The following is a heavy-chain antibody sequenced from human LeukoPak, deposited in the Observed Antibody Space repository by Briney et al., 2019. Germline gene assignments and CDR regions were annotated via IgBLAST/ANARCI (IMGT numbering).Heavy chain of an antibody. V-gene: IGHV3-21*01. D-gene: IGHD3-10*01. CDR1: GFTFSSCS. CDR3: ARGSGYYGSGSYWDFDY. CDR2: ISSSSSYI. Sequence: PGGSLRLSCAASGFTFSSCSMNWVRQAPGKGLEWVSSISSSSSYIYYADSVKGRFTISRDNAKNSLYLQMNSLRAEDTAVYYCARGSGYYGSGSYWDFDYWGQGTLVTVSS. J-gene: IGHJ4*02.